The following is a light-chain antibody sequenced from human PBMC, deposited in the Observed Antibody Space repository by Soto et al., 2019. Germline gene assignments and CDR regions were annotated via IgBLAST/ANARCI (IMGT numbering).Light chain of an antibody. CDR2: EVS. V-gene: IGLV2-8*01. Sequence: QSALTQPPSASGSPVQSVTSSCTGTSSDVGAYKYVSWYQQYPGKATKLIIYEVSKRPSGVPERFSGSKSGNTAPLTVSGLQAEDEADDYCTSYVGSDIWVFGGGTKVTVL. CDR1: SSDVGAYKY. CDR3: TSYVGSDIWV. J-gene: IGLJ3*02.